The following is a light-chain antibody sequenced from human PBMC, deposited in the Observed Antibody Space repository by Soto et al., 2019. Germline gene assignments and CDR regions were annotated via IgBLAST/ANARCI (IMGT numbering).Light chain of an antibody. CDR3: QQRSNWPPKIT. Sequence: EIVMTQSPATLSLSPGQRATLSCRASQSVSSKLACYQQRPGQAPRLLIYSASTRATGIPARFSGSGSGTEFTLTISSLEPEDFAVYYCQQRSNWPPKITFGQGTKVDIK. CDR1: QSVSSK. CDR2: SAS. V-gene: IGKV3-15*01. J-gene: IGKJ1*01.